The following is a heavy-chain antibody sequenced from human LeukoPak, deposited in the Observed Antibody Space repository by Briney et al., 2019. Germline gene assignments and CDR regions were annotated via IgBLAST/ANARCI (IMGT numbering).Heavy chain of an antibody. CDR3: ASEVPPGIGDY. Sequence: GGSLRLSCAASGFTFSSYSMNWVRQAPGKGLEWVSYISSSSSTIYYADSVKGRFTISRDNAKNSLYLQMNSLRAEDTAVYYCASEVPPGIGDYWGQGTLVTVSS. CDR2: ISSSSSTI. J-gene: IGHJ4*02. CDR1: GFTFSSYS. V-gene: IGHV3-48*04. D-gene: IGHD6-13*01.